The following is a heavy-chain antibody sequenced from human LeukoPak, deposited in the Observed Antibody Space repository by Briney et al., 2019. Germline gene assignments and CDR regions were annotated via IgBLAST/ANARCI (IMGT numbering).Heavy chain of an antibody. CDR2: IYYSGST. Sequence: SETLSLTCTVSGGSISSYYWSWIRQPPGKGLEWIGYIYYSGSTNYNPSLKSRVTISVDTSKNQFSLKLSSVAAADTAVYYCARHRATVTFDYWGQGTLVTVSS. D-gene: IGHD4-17*01. CDR3: ARHRATVTFDY. CDR1: GGSISSYY. V-gene: IGHV4-59*08. J-gene: IGHJ4*02.